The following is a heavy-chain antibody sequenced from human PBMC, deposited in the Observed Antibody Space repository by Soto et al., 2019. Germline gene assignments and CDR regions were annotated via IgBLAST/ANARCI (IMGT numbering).Heavy chain of an antibody. J-gene: IGHJ5*02. CDR3: ARGRGDYCTNGVCYLSWFDP. D-gene: IGHD2-8*01. CDR2: MNPNSGNT. V-gene: IGHV1-8*01. CDR1: GYTFTMYD. Sequence: GASVKVSCKASGYTFTMYDINCVRQSTLQWRDWMGWMNPNSGNTGYAQKFQGRVTMTRNTSISTAYMELSSLRSEDTAVYYCARGRGDYCTNGVCYLSWFDPWGQGTLVTVSS.